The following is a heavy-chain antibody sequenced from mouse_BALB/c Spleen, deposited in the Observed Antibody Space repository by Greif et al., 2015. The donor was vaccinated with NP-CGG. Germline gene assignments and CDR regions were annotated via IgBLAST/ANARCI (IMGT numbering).Heavy chain of an antibody. D-gene: IGHD1-1*02. J-gene: IGHJ4*01. CDR2: IWGDGST. Sequence: QVQLKESGPGLVAPSQGLSITCTVSGFSLTSYGVSWVRQPPGKGLEWLGVIWGDGSTNYHSALISSLSISKDNSTSQVFLKRNSLQPYDTATYYCAKGGDGDAMDYWGQGSSVAVSS. CDR3: AKGGDGDAMDY. CDR1: GFSLTSYG. V-gene: IGHV2-3*01.